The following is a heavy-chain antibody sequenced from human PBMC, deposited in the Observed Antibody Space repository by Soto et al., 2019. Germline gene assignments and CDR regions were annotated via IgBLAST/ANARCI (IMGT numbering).Heavy chain of an antibody. V-gene: IGHV3-7*01. CDR1: GFTFNKYW. D-gene: IGHD2-2*01. CDR3: ARWGRTSCYPCPFYFYYMDV. J-gene: IGHJ6*03. Sequence: GGSLRLSCEASGFTFNKYWMTWVRQAPGKGLEWVASIKQDGSEESYVDSVKGRFTISRDNAKNSLSLQMNGLRAGDTALYYCARWGRTSCYPCPFYFYYMDVWGKGTTVTVSS. CDR2: IKQDGSEE.